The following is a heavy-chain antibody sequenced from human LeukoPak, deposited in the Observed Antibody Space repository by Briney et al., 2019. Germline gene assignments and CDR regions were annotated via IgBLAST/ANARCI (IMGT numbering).Heavy chain of an antibody. Sequence: SCKASSYTFSTYNMNWVRQAPGKGLEWVACISTSSSYIYYADSVKGRFTISRDNAKNSLYLQMNSLRAEDTAVYYCARDHYYDSSGYASSSYWGQGTLVTVSS. D-gene: IGHD3-22*01. CDR2: ISTSSSYI. V-gene: IGHV3-21*01. CDR3: ARDHYYDSSGYASSSY. CDR1: SYTFSTYN. J-gene: IGHJ4*02.